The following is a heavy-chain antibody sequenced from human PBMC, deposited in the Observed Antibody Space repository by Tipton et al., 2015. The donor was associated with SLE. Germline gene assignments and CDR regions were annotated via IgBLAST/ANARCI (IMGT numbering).Heavy chain of an antibody. J-gene: IGHJ6*03. CDR1: GFTFSSYG. CDR3: AREGCGSYLPYYYFQDG. CDR2: IWYDGSNK. Sequence: SLRLSCAASGFTFSSYGMHWVRQAPGKGLEWVAVIWYDGSNKYYADSVKGRFTISRDNSKNTLYLQMNSLRAEDTAVYYCAREGCGSYLPYYYFQDGWGKGTAVTVSS. D-gene: IGHD1-26*01. V-gene: IGHV3-33*01.